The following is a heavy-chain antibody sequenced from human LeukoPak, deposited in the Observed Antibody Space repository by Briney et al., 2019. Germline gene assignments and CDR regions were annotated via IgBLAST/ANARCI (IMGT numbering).Heavy chain of an antibody. V-gene: IGHV4-30-2*01. CDR1: GGSISSGGYY. CDR3: ARDRTDYFDY. CDR2: IYHSGST. Sequence: SETLSLTCTVSGGSISSGGYYWSWIRQPPGKGLEWIGYIYHSGSTYYNPSLKSRVTISVDRSKNQFSLKLSSVIAADTAVYYCARDRTDYFDYWGQGTLVTVSS. J-gene: IGHJ4*02. D-gene: IGHD1-1*01.